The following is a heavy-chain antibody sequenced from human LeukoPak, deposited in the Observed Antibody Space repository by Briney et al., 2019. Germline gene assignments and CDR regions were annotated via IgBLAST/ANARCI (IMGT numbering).Heavy chain of an antibody. CDR1: GGSFSGYY. D-gene: IGHD5-24*01. Sequence: PSETLSLTCAVSGGSFSGYYWSWIRQPPGKGLEWIGEINHSGSTNCNPSLKSRVTISVDTSKTQFSLKLSSVTAADTAVYYCARSRLHPIIFDYWGQGTLVTVSS. V-gene: IGHV4-34*01. J-gene: IGHJ4*02. CDR3: ARSRLHPIIFDY. CDR2: INHSGST.